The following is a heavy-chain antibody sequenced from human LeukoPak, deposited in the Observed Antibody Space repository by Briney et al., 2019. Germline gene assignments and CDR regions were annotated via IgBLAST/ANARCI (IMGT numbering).Heavy chain of an antibody. CDR2: INADGSTT. V-gene: IGHV3-74*01. D-gene: IGHD1-14*01. CDR3: IVVVEPPDSDGFDV. J-gene: IGHJ3*01. Sequence: GGSLRLSCAASGFTFGNSWVHWVRQAPGKGLVWVSLINADGSTTSYADSVKGRFTISRDNARNTLSLEMNSLTIEDTAVYYCIVVVEPPDSDGFDVWGQGTMVTVSS. CDR1: GFTFGNSW.